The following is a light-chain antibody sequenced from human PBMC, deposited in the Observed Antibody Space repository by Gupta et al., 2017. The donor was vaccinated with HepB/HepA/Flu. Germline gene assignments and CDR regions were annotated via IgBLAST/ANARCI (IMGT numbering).Light chain of an antibody. V-gene: IGKV1-39*01. CDR3: QQSSNIPLT. J-gene: IGKJ4*01. CDR1: QAIDNY. Sequence: DTQMTQFPSSLSASVGDTVTITCRASQAIDNYLNWYQHTPGKVPKLLIYSSSSLQPGVPSRFSGSGSGTDFTHTISRLQPEEFATYYCQQSSNIPLTFGGGTKVELK. CDR2: SSS.